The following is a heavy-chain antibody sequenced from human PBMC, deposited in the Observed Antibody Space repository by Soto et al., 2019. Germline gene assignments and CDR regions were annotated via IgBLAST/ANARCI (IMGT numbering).Heavy chain of an antibody. CDR1: GGSISSYY. CDR3: ARGRRDPGNYYYYFMDV. V-gene: IGHV4-59*01. J-gene: IGHJ6*03. Sequence: SETLSLTCTVSGGSISSYYWSWIRQPPGKGVEWIGYIYYSGSTNYNPSLKSRVTISVDTSKNQFSLKLSSVTAADTAVYYCARGRRDPGNYYYYFMDVWGKGTRVTVSS. CDR2: IYYSGST.